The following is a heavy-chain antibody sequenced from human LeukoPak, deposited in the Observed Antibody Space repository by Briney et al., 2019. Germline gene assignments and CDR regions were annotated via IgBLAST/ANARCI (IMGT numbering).Heavy chain of an antibody. Sequence: SETLSLTCTVSGGSISSYYWSWIRQPPGKGLEWIGTIYYSGNTYYNPSLKSRVTMSVDTSKNQFSLKLSSVTAADTAVYYCARSDSSGYFYFDYWGQGTLVTVSS. D-gene: IGHD3-22*01. CDR2: IYYSGNT. J-gene: IGHJ4*02. CDR1: GGSISSYY. CDR3: ARSDSSGYFYFDY. V-gene: IGHV4-59*04.